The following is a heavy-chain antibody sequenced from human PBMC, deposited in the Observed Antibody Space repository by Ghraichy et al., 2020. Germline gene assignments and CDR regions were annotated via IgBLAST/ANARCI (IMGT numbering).Heavy chain of an antibody. CDR3: ARVDYGSGSGFDP. CDR1: GGSFSPYY. D-gene: IGHD3-10*01. V-gene: IGHV4-34*01. CDR2: ISHSGST. Sequence: SETLSLTCAVYGGSFSPYYWSWIRQPPGKGLQWNGEISHSGSTNHNPSLKSRVTIAVDTSKNQVSLKLRSVTAADAAVYYCARVDYGSGSGFDPWGQGTLVTVSS. J-gene: IGHJ5*02.